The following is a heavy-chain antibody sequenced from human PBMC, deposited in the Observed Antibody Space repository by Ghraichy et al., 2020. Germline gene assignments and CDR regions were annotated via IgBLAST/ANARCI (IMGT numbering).Heavy chain of an antibody. D-gene: IGHD2-15*01. J-gene: IGHJ6*02. CDR1: SGSFSGYY. CDR3: ARGRCSVGACGAYYYYYNGLDV. CDR2: INHGGTT. V-gene: IGHV4-34*01. Sequence: SETLSLTCGVYSGSFSGYYWTWIRQPPGKGLEWIGEINHGGTTNYNPSLKSRVAISVDTSKNQFFLKVNAVTAADTAVYYCARGRCSVGACGAYYYYYNGLDVWGQGTTVTVSS.